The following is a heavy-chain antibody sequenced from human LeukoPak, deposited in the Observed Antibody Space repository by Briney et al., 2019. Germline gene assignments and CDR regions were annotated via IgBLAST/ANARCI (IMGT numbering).Heavy chain of an antibody. Sequence: GGSLRLSCAASGFIFSDYYMTWIREAPGKGLGWLSCISGSGSDTNYAGSVKGRFTTSRDNAKNSLYLQMNSLRAEDTAVYYCARVGSIAAAGTPDYWGQGTLVTVSS. CDR3: ARVGSIAAAGTPDY. CDR2: ISGSGSDT. D-gene: IGHD6-13*01. V-gene: IGHV3-11*06. J-gene: IGHJ4*02. CDR1: GFIFSDYY.